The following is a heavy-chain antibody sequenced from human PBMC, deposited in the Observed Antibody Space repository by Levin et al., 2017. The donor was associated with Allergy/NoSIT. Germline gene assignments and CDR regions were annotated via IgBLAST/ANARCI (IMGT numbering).Heavy chain of an antibody. CDR1: GFTFSSYE. D-gene: IGHD5-24*01. CDR3: ARGLRDGYNYGLRGSSHS. CDR2: ISSSGGTI. V-gene: IGHV3-48*03. J-gene: IGHJ4*02. Sequence: GESLKISCAASGFTFSSYEMNWVRQAPGKGLDWVSYISSSGGTIYYADSVKGRFTISRDNAKNSLFLQMNSLRAEDTALYYCARGLRDGYNYGLRGSSHSWGQGTLVTVSS.